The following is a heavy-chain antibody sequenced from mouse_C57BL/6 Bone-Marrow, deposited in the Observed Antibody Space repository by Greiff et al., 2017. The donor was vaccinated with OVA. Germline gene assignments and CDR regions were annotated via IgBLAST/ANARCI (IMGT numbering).Heavy chain of an antibody. CDR1: GYTFTSYW. D-gene: IGHD3-2*02. CDR3: ARGGTAQATAY. V-gene: IGHV1-64*01. Sequence: QVQLQQSGAELVKPGASVKLSCKASGYTFTSYWMHWVKQRPGQGLEWIGMIHPNSGSTNYNEKFKSKATLTVDKSSSTAYMQLSSLTSEDSAVYYCARGGTAQATAYWGQGTTLTVSS. J-gene: IGHJ2*01. CDR2: IHPNSGST.